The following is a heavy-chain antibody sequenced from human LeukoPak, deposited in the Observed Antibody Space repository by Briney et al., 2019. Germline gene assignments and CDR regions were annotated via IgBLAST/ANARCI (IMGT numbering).Heavy chain of an antibody. D-gene: IGHD3-3*01. V-gene: IGHV3-23*01. CDR2: ISGSGGST. CDR3: AKDTGYDFWSGSFFDY. J-gene: IGHJ4*02. Sequence: PGGSLRLSCAASGCTFSSYAMSWVRQAPGKGLEWVSAISGSGGSTYYADSVKGRFTISRDNSKNTLYLQMNSLRAEDTAVYYCAKDTGYDFWSGSFFDYWGQGTLVTVSS. CDR1: GCTFSSYA.